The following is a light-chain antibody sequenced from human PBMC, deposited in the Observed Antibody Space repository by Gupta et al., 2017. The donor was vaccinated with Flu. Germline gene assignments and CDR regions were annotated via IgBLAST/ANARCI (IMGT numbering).Light chain of an antibody. J-gene: IGKJ1*01. CDR1: QSLLHSNGYNY. CDR2: LGS. CDR3: MQALQTPRT. Sequence: VVNQSPLPLPVHPGEPAPISCRSSQSLLHSNGYNYLDWYLQKPGQSPQLLIYLGSNRASGVPDRFSGSGSGTDFTLKISRVEAEDVGVYYCMQALQTPRTFGQGTKVEIK. V-gene: IGKV2-28*01.